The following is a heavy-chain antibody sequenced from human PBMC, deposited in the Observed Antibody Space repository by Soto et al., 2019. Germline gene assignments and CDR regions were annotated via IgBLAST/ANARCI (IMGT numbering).Heavy chain of an antibody. CDR2: ISYDGSNK. D-gene: IGHD6-19*01. V-gene: IGHV3-30-3*01. Sequence: GGSLRLSCAASGFTFSSYAMHWVRQAPGKGLEWVAVISYDGSNKYYADSVKGRFTISRDNSKNTLYLQMNSLRAEDTAVYYCARVTGWYFPDYWGQGTLVTVSS. CDR3: ARVTGWYFPDY. J-gene: IGHJ4*02. CDR1: GFTFSSYA.